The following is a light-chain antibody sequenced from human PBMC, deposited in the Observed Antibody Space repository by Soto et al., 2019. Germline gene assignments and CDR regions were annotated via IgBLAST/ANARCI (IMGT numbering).Light chain of an antibody. CDR1: QSISAW. V-gene: IGKV1-5*03. Sequence: DIQMTQSPSTLFASVGDTVTITCRASQSISAWLAWYQQRPGKAPKLLIYKMSASERGVPSRFSGSGSGTEFTLTISRLQPDDFAAYYCQQYNSFSYTFGPGTKVDIK. CDR2: KMS. CDR3: QQYNSFSYT. J-gene: IGKJ2*01.